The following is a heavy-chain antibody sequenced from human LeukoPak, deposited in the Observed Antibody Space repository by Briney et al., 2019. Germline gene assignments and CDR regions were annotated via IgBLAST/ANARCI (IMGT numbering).Heavy chain of an antibody. D-gene: IGHD2-2*01. CDR2: ISGSGTST. V-gene: IGHV3-23*01. CDR1: GLTFSTYA. Sequence: PGGSLRVSCAASGLTFSTYAMRWVRQAPGKGLEWVSGISGSGTSTYYADSVKGRFTISRDNSKNTLYLQMNSLRADDTAVLYCARAAYCSSTSCYRSYGLDVWGQGTTVTVSS. J-gene: IGHJ6*02. CDR3: ARAAYCSSTSCYRSYGLDV.